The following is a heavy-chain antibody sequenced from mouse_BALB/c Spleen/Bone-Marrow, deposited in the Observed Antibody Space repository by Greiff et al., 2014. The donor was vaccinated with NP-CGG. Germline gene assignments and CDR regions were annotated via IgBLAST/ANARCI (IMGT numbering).Heavy chain of an antibody. CDR3: TREGIYFGYDVPMDY. Sequence: HVQLKESGAELVRPGASVTLSCKASGYKFTDYEMHWVKQTPVHGLEWIGSIDPETGGTAYNQNFKGKATLTADRSSTTAYMELRSLTSEDSAVYYCTREGIYFGYDVPMDYWGQGTSVTVSS. CDR1: GYKFTDYE. V-gene: IGHV1-15*01. D-gene: IGHD2-2*01. CDR2: IDPETGGT. J-gene: IGHJ4*01.